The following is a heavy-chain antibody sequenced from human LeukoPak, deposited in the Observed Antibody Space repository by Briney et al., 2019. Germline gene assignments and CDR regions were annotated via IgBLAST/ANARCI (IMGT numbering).Heavy chain of an antibody. CDR3: ARVGSGRYNYGYSLVY. CDR1: NASISGRNW. CDR2: VSHSGST. Sequence: SETLSLTCAVSNASISGRNWWNWVRQPPGKGLEWIGEVSHSGSTNYNPSLKSRVTISVDKSKNQFSLTLSSVTAVDTAVYYCARVGSGRYNYGYSLVYWGQGTLVTVSS. V-gene: IGHV4-4*02. D-gene: IGHD5-18*01. J-gene: IGHJ4*02.